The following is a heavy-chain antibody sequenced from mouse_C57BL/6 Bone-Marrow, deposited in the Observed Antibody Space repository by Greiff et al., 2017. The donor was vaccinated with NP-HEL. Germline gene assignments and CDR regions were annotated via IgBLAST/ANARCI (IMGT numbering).Heavy chain of an antibody. D-gene: IGHD1-1*01. J-gene: IGHJ1*03. CDR2: INPNNGGT. CDR1: GYTFTDYN. V-gene: IGHV1-18*01. CDR3: ARPYYGSSYGWYFDV. Sequence: EVQLQQSGPELVKPGASVKIPCKASGYTFTDYNMDWVKQSHGKSLEWIGDINPNNGGTIYNQKFKGKATLTVDKSSSTAYMELRSLTSEDTAVYYCARPYYGSSYGWYFDVGGTGTTVTVSS.